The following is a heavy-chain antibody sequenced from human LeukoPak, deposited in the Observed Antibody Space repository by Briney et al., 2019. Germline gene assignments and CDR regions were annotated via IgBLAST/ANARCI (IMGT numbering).Heavy chain of an antibody. CDR3: ARKPHYYDSSGYYSDY. CDR1: GGSVSSGSYY. D-gene: IGHD3-22*01. V-gene: IGHV4-61*01. Sequence: PSETLSLTCTVSGGSVSSGSYYWSWIRQPPGKGLEWIGYIYYSGSTNYNPSLKSRVTISVDTSKNQFSLKLSSVTAADTAVYYCARKPHYYDSSGYYSDYWGQGTLVTVSS. CDR2: IYYSGST. J-gene: IGHJ4*02.